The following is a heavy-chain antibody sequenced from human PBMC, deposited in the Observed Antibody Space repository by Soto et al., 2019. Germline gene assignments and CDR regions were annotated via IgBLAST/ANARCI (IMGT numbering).Heavy chain of an antibody. CDR3: ARHTWTIRAGFYY. J-gene: IGHJ4*02. CDR1: GGSISSYY. D-gene: IGHD3-3*02. V-gene: IGHV4-59*01. CDR2: THYSGNT. Sequence: QVQLQESGPGLVKPSETLSLTCTVSGGSISSYYWDWIRQPPGKGLEWIGYTHYSGNTNYHPSLKGRVTFSLCASRDHCLRTRRAVTAADTAVYYCARHTWTIRAGFYYWGQGALVTVSA.